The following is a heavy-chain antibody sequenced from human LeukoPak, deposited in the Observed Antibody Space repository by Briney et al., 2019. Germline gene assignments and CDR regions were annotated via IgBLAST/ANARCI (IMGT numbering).Heavy chain of an antibody. V-gene: IGHV1-2*04. D-gene: IGHD6-13*01. CDR3: ARGRYSSSWYDYWHFDL. CDR2: INPNSGGT. CDR1: GYTFTGYY. Sequence: GASVKVSCKASGYTFTGYYMHWVRQAPGQGLEWMGWINPNSGGTNYAQKFQGWVTMTRDTSISTAYMELSRLRSDDTAVYYCARGRYSSSWYDYWHFDLWGRGTLVTVSS. J-gene: IGHJ2*01.